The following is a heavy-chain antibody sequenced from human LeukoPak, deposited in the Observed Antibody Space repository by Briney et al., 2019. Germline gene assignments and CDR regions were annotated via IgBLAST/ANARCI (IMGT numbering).Heavy chain of an antibody. J-gene: IGHJ5*02. CDR3: ARRRLGAVAGNNWFDP. D-gene: IGHD6-19*01. CDR2: INVYNGNT. Sequence: ASVKVSCKASGYSFTTYGITWVRQAPGQGLEWMGWINVYNGNTNYAQKIQGRVTMTTDTSTTTAYMELRSLTSDDTAVYYCARRRLGAVAGNNWFDPWGQGTLVTVSS. CDR1: GYSFTTYG. V-gene: IGHV1-18*01.